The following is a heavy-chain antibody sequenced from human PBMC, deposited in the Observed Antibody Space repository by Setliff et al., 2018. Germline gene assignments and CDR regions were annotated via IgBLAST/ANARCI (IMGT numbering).Heavy chain of an antibody. CDR1: GGSFSGYY. D-gene: IGHD1-26*01. J-gene: IGHJ5*02. CDR2: IIHSGST. CDR3: ARVGSKPQLGWFDP. V-gene: IGHV4-34*12. Sequence: KTSETLSLTCAVYGGSFSGYYWSWIRQPPGKRLEWIGEIIHSGSTNYNPSLKSRVTISMDTSKNQFSLKVSSVTAEDTAVYYCARVGSKPQLGWFDPWGQGTLVTVSS.